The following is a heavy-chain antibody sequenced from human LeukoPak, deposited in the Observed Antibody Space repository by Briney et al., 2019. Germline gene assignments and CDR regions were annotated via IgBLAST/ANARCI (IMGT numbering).Heavy chain of an antibody. CDR2: ISSSSSTI. CDR1: GFTFSSYS. J-gene: IGHJ5*02. Sequence: EGSLRLSCAASGFTFSSYSMNWVRQAPGKGLEWVSYISSSSSTIYYADSVKGRFTISRDNAKNSLYLQMNSLRDEDTAVYYCARYCSSTSCYPGGFDPWGQGTLVTVSS. CDR3: ARYCSSTSCYPGGFDP. V-gene: IGHV3-48*02. D-gene: IGHD2-2*01.